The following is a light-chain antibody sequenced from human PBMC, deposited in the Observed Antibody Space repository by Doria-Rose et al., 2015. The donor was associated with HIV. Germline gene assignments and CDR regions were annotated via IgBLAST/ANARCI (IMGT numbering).Light chain of an antibody. Sequence: TQSPESLGMSLGERATLNCKSNQSLLYTSKNYLAWYQQKPGQPPKLLIYWASTRQSGVTARFNGSGSGTDSTLTISSLEAEDVAVYYCQQYYDTPSFGPGTTVDIK. CDR1: QSLLYTSKNY. J-gene: IGKJ3*01. V-gene: IGKV4-1*01. CDR3: QQYYDTPS. CDR2: WAS.